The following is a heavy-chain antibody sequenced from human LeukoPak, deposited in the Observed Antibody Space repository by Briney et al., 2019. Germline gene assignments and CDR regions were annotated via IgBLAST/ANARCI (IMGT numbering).Heavy chain of an antibody. D-gene: IGHD3-10*01. CDR2: INPNSGGT. V-gene: IGHV1-2*02. CDR1: GYTFTGYY. J-gene: IGHJ4*02. Sequence: ASVKVSCKASGYTFTGYYMHWVRQAPGQGLEWMGWINPNSGGTNYAQKFQGRVTMTRDTSISTAYMELSRLRSDDTAVYYCASSPLGILWFGELLLWDWGQGTLVTVSS. CDR3: ASSPLGILWFGELLLWD.